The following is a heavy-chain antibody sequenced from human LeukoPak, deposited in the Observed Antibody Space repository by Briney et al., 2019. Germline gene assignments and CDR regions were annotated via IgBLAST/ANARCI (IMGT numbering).Heavy chain of an antibody. CDR2: ISAYNGNT. CDR3: ARCMVRGANRGYYYYGMDV. D-gene: IGHD3-10*01. J-gene: IGHJ6*02. V-gene: IGHV1-18*01. Sequence: ASVKVSCKASGYTFTSYGISWVRQAPGQGLEGMGWISAYNGNTNYAQKLQGRVTMTTDTSTSTAYMELRSLRSDDTAVYYCARCMVRGANRGYYYYGMDVWGQGTTVTVSS. CDR1: GYTFTSYG.